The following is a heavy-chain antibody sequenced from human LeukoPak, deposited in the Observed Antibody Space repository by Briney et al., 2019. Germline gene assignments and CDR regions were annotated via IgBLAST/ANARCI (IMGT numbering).Heavy chain of an antibody. CDR3: ARGSADWTYYFDY. V-gene: IGHV4-38-2*02. CDR1: GYSISSGYL. Sequence: PSETLSLTCTASGYSISSGYLWGWIRQPPGKGLEWIGSTYHGGTTYSNPSLKSRVIISEDTSKNQFSLKLSSVTAADTVVYYCARGSADWTYYFDYWGQGTLVTVSS. CDR2: TYHGGTT. J-gene: IGHJ4*02. D-gene: IGHD3-9*01.